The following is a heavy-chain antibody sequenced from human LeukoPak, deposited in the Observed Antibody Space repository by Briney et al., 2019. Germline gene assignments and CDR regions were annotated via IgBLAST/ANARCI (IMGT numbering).Heavy chain of an antibody. Sequence: EGSLRLSCAASGFTFSSYGMHWVRQAPGKGLEWVAVIWYDGSNKYYADSVKGRFTISRDNSKNTLYLQMNSLRAEDTAVYYCAREGKNYYDSSGYVYWGQGTLVTVSS. D-gene: IGHD3-22*01. V-gene: IGHV3-33*01. CDR2: IWYDGSNK. J-gene: IGHJ4*02. CDR1: GFTFSSYG. CDR3: AREGKNYYDSSGYVY.